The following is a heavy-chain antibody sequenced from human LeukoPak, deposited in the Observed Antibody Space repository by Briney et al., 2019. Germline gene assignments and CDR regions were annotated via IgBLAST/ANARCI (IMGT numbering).Heavy chain of an antibody. CDR3: ARAVEMVHFDY. Sequence: SETLSLTCTVSGGSISSSSYYWGWIRQPPGKGLEWIGSIYYNGSTYYNPSLKSRVTISVDTSKNQFSLKLSSVTAADTAVYYCARAVEMVHFDYWGQGTLVTVSS. J-gene: IGHJ4*02. CDR2: IYYNGST. D-gene: IGHD5-24*01. CDR1: GGSISSSSYY. V-gene: IGHV4-39*07.